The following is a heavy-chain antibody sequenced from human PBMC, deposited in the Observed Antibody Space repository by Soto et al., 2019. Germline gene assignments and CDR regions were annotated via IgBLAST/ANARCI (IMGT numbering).Heavy chain of an antibody. CDR1: GFSFSSYA. V-gene: IGHV3-23*01. D-gene: IGHD6-13*01. CDR3: AILDSSTWYTGYYFDY. J-gene: IGHJ4*02. CDR2: FSDGGSNT. Sequence: EVQLLESGGGLVQPGGFLRLSCAASGFSFSSYAMNWVRQAPGKGLECVSAFSDGGSNTYYTDSVKGRFTISRDNSKNTVFLQMNSLRAEDTAVYYCAILDSSTWYTGYYFDYWGQGTLVTVSS.